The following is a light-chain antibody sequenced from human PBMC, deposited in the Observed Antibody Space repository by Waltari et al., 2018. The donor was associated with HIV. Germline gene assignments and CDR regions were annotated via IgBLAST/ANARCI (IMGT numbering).Light chain of an antibody. CDR3: QSYDSSLSNWV. CDR1: SSNIGAGYD. V-gene: IGLV1-40*01. CDR2: GNS. Sequence: QSVLTQPPSVSGAPGQRVTISCTGSSSNIGAGYDVHWYQQLPGTAPKLLIYGNSHRPSGVPGRFSGSKSGTSASLAITGLQPDDETDYYCQSYDSSLSNWVFGGGTKLTVL. J-gene: IGLJ3*02.